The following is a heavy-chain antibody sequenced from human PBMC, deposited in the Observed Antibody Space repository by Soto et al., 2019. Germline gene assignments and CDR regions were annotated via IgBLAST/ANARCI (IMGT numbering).Heavy chain of an antibody. CDR1: GGSISSGDYY. CDR2: IYYSGST. Sequence: PSETLSLTCTVSGGSISSGDYYWSWIRQPPGKGLEWIGYIYYSGSTYYNPSLKSRVTISVDTSKNQFSLKLSSVTAADTAVYYCASHDYAHYGMDVWGQGTLVTVSS. J-gene: IGHJ6*02. D-gene: IGHD3-16*01. V-gene: IGHV4-30-4*01. CDR3: ASHDYAHYGMDV.